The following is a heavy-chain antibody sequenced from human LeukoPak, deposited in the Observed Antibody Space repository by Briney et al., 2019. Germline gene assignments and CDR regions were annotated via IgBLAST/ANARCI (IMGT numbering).Heavy chain of an antibody. CDR3: AKLGTDCSGASCYSRCFDY. Sequence: PGGSLRLSCAASGFTFSIHAMSWVRQAPGKGLEWVSAITDSGDSTYYADSVEGRFTISRDNSKNTLYLQMNSLRAEDTAVYYCAKLGTDCSGASCYSRCFDYWGQGTLVTVSS. J-gene: IGHJ4*02. V-gene: IGHV3-23*01. CDR1: GFTFSIHA. CDR2: ITDSGDST. D-gene: IGHD2-15*01.